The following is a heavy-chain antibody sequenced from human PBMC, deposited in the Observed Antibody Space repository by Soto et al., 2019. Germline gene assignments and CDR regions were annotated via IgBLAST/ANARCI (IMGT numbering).Heavy chain of an antibody. Sequence: QVQLQESGPGLVKPSETLSLTCTVSGGSISSYYWSWIRQPPGKGLEWIGYIYYTGSTKYNPSLKSRVTTSVDTSKNQFSLRLSSVTAADTAVYDCARGPCNADFDYWGQGIVVTVSS. CDR2: IYYTGST. V-gene: IGHV4-59*01. J-gene: IGHJ4*02. CDR1: GGSISSYY. CDR3: ARGPCNADFDY.